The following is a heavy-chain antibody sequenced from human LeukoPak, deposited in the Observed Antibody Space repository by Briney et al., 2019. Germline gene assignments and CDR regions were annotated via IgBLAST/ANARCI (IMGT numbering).Heavy chain of an antibody. CDR2: VSDEGSNG. D-gene: IGHD1-26*01. J-gene: IGHJ4*02. CDR3: SSGPSGNYYGVFEH. V-gene: IGHV3-30*03. CDR1: GFTFSSCA. Sequence: GRSLRLSCAASGFTFSSCAMHWVRQAPGKGLEWVAVVSDEGSNGYYADSVKGRFTIFRDNSKNTLYLQMNSLRAEDTAVYYCSSGPSGNYYGVFEHWGQGTLVTVSS.